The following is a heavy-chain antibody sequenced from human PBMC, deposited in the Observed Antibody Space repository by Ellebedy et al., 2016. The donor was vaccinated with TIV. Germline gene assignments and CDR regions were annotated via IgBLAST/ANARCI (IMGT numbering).Heavy chain of an antibody. Sequence: GGSLRLXXAASGFTFSSYSMNWVRQAPGKGLEWVSAISGSGGSTYYADSVKGRFTISRDNSKNTLYLQMNSLRAEDTAVYYCAKDPDSLPLVVDYWGQGTLVTVSS. CDR3: AKDPDSLPLVVDY. D-gene: IGHD3-22*01. J-gene: IGHJ4*02. CDR2: ISGSGGST. V-gene: IGHV3-23*01. CDR1: GFTFSSYS.